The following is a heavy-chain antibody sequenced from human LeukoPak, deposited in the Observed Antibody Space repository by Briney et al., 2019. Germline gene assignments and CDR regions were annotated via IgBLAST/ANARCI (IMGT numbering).Heavy chain of an antibody. J-gene: IGHJ5*02. V-gene: IGHV3-30*04. D-gene: IGHD6-13*01. Sequence: PGGSLRLSCAASGFTFSSYAMHWVRQAPGKGLEWVAVISYDGSNKYYADSVKGRFTISRDNSKNTLYLQMNSLRAEDTAVYYCARDSSIAAAGWFDPWGQGTLVPASS. CDR1: GFTFSSYA. CDR2: ISYDGSNK. CDR3: ARDSSIAAAGWFDP.